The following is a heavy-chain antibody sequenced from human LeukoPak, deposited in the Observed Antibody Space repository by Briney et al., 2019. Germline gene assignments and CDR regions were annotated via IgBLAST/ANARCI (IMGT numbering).Heavy chain of an antibody. CDR1: GYTFTKYY. Sequence: GASVTVSCKASGYTFTKYYMNWVRQAPGQGLEWMGIMHPTGDSTNYAQKFQGRVTLTRDTSTGTFYMGLSSLTFEDTAVYYCARHDFDLPMIYSFFVHWGQGTLVTVSS. J-gene: IGHJ5*02. D-gene: IGHD3-3*01. V-gene: IGHV1-46*01. CDR3: ARHDFDLPMIYSFFVH. CDR2: MHPTGDST.